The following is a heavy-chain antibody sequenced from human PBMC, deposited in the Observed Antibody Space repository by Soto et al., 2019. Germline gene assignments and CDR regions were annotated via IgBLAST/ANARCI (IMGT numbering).Heavy chain of an antibody. J-gene: IGHJ6*02. Sequence: SDTLSLTCTVCGGSNSSVDYYWNWMRQPPGKGRGWIGHIYYSGSTYYKPSLKSRVTISLDTSKNQLSLKLSSVTAADTAVYYCAGQPSAGSYYDLGSYYYYYGMDVWGQGTTVT. CDR1: GGSNSSVDYY. V-gene: IGHV4-30-4*02. CDR3: AGQPSAGSYYDLGSYYYYYGMDV. D-gene: IGHD3-10*01. CDR2: IYYSGST.